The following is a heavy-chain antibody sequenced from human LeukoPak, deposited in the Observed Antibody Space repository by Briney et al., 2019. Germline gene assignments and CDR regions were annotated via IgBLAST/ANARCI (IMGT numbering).Heavy chain of an antibody. CDR3: AKGQNSYGYWYFDY. CDR2: ISGSGGST. J-gene: IGHJ4*02. D-gene: IGHD5-18*01. CDR1: GFTFSSYA. Sequence: PGGSLRLSCAASGFTFSSYAMSWVRQAPGKGLEWVSAISGSGGSTYYADSVKGRFTISRDNFKNTLYLQMNSLRAEDTAVYYCAKGQNSYGYWYFDYWGQGTLVTVSS. V-gene: IGHV3-23*01.